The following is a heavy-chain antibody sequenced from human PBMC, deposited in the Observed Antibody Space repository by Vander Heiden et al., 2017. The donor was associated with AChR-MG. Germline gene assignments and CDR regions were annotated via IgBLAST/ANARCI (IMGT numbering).Heavy chain of an antibody. V-gene: IGHV1-69*14. Sequence: HVHLVQSAAEGAKPGSSVRVSCQGAGGTCSSYTISWGRQAPGQGRELKGGIIISCSTANNAQKDQGKGRITADKATSTAKMELSSLRLEDTAVYDCARPVGIIAAAATKGWFDPWGQGTLVTVSS. CDR3: ARPVGIIAAAATKGWFDP. J-gene: IGHJ5*01. D-gene: IGHD6-13*01. CDR2: IIISCSTA. CDR1: GGTCSSYT.